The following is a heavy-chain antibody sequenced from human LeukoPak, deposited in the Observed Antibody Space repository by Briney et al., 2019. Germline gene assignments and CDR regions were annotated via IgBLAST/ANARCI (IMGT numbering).Heavy chain of an antibody. D-gene: IGHD6-19*01. CDR1: GGTFSSYA. Sequence: SVKVSCKASGGTFSSYAISWVRQAPGQGLEWMGGIIPIFGTANYAQKFQGRVTITTDESTSTAYMELSSLRSEDTAVYYCARGSSGWLGGFDYWGQGTLVTVSS. V-gene: IGHV1-69*05. CDR2: IIPIFGTA. CDR3: ARGSSGWLGGFDY. J-gene: IGHJ4*02.